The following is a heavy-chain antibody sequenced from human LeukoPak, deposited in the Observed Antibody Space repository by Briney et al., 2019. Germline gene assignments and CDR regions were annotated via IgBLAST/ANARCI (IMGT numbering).Heavy chain of an antibody. CDR1: GGSISSGGYY. CDR2: IYYSGST. Sequence: SETLSLTCTVSGGSISSGGYYWSWIRQHPGKGLEWIGYIYYSGSTYYNPSLKSRVTISVDRSKNQFSLKLSSVTAADTAVYYCARDYQPRRHDRAMVPFQHWGQGTLVTVSS. D-gene: IGHD5-18*01. J-gene: IGHJ1*01. CDR3: ARDYQPRRHDRAMVPFQH. V-gene: IGHV4-31*03.